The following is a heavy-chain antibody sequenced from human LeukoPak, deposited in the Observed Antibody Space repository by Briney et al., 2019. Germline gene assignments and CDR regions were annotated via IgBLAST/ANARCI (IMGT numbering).Heavy chain of an antibody. CDR2: IRSKAYGGTT. D-gene: IGHD5-18*01. J-gene: IGHJ4*02. CDR1: GFTFGDYG. V-gene: IGHV3-49*04. CDR3: TREDRYSYGLFDY. Sequence: GGSLRLSCTASGFTFGDYGMSWVSQAPGKGREWAGLIRSKAYGGTTENAASVKGRFTIARDDSKSLAYLQMNSLKTEDTAVYYCTREDRYSYGLFDYWGQGTLVTVSS.